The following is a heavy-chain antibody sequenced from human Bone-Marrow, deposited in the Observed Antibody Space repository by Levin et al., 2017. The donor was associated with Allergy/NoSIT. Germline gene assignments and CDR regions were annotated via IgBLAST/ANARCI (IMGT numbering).Heavy chain of an antibody. J-gene: IGHJ4*02. CDR3: ARVGGVDCIGGSCYPYYFDY. CDR2: ISSSSSYI. V-gene: IGHV3-21*01. Sequence: GESLKISCAASGFTFSSYSMNWVRQAPGKGLEWVSSISSSSSYIHYADSVKGRFTISRDNAKNSLYLQMNSLRAEDTAVYYCARVGGVDCIGGSCYPYYFDYWGQGTLVTVSS. CDR1: GFTFSSYS. D-gene: IGHD2-15*01.